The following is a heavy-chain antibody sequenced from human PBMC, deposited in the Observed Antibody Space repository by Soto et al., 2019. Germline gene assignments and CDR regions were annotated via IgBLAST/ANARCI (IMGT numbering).Heavy chain of an antibody. CDR2: IYWDDDK. CDR1: GFSLSTSGVG. CDR3: AHSPPTAMVLSFDY. J-gene: IGHJ4*02. Sequence: QITLKESGPTLVKPTQTLTLTCTFSGFSLSTSGVGVGWIRQPPGKALEWLTLIYWDDDKRYTPSLKSRLTITKDTSKNQVVLTLTNMDPVDTATYYCAHSPPTAMVLSFDYWGQGTLVTVSS. D-gene: IGHD5-18*01. V-gene: IGHV2-5*02.